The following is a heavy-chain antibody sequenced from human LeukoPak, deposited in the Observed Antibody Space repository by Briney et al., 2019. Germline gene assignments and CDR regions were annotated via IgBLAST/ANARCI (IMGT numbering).Heavy chain of an antibody. Sequence: GESLKISCKGSGYSFISHWIGWVRQVPGKGLEWMGIIYPGDSDTRYSPAFEGQVTMSVDKSISTAYLQWSSLKASDTAMYYCAIADEGGAPALGDYWGQGTLVTVSS. CDR1: GYSFISHW. CDR3: AIADEGGAPALGDY. J-gene: IGHJ4*02. CDR2: IYPGDSDT. D-gene: IGHD3-16*01. V-gene: IGHV5-51*01.